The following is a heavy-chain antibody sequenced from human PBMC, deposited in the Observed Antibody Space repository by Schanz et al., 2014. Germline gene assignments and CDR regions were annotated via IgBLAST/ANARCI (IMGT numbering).Heavy chain of an antibody. D-gene: IGHD3-10*01. V-gene: IGHV3-33*08. J-gene: IGHJ4*02. CDR1: GFTLSSYG. CDR2: INSDGTKR. CDR3: ARWFLIRGVILDS. Sequence: VQLVESGGGLVQPGGSLRLSCAASGFTLSSYGMHWVRQAPGKGLEWVAFINSDGTKRFYADSVKSRFTISRDNSRNTVYLQMNSLRADDTAMYYCARWFLIRGVILDSWGQGTLVTVSS.